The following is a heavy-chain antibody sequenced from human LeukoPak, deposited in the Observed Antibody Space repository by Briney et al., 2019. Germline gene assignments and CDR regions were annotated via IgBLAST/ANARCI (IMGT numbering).Heavy chain of an antibody. CDR3: ARDYGPYPGCSWFDP. CDR2: INCNGGGT. CDR1: GYTFTGYY. V-gene: IGHV1-2*06. Sequence: ASVKVSCKASGYTFTGYYIHWVRQAPGQGLEWMGRINCNGGGTSYAQKFQGRDTMTRDTSISTAYMELDRLTSDDTAVYYCARDYGPYPGCSWFDPWGQGTLVTVSS. D-gene: IGHD2-21*01. J-gene: IGHJ5*02.